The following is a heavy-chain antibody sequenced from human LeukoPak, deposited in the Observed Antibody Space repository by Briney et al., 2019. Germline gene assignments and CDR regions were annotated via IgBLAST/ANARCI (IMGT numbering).Heavy chain of an antibody. CDR2: INPNSGGT. CDR3: ARVPPRIAARRVIGDDY. V-gene: IGHV1-2*06. J-gene: IGHJ4*02. D-gene: IGHD6-6*01. Sequence: ASVKVSCKASGYTFTGYYMHWVRQAPGQGLQWMGRINPNSGGTNYAQKFQGRVTMTRDTSISTAYIELSRLRSDDTAVYYCARVPPRIAARRVIGDDYWGQGTLVTVSS. CDR1: GYTFTGYY.